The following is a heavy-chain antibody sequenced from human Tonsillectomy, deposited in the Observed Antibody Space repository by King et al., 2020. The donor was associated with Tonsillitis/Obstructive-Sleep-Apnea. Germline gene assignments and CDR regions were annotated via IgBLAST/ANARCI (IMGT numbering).Heavy chain of an antibody. CDR3: ARGDNYGSGSYYKSGGYSQH. CDR2: ISYDGSKT. D-gene: IGHD3-10*01. Sequence: VQLVESGGGVVQPGRSLRLSCAASEFTFSTYAMHWVRQAPGKGLEWVSVISYDGSKTDYADSVKGRFTISRDISKNTLYLQMSSLRAEDTALYYCARGDNYGSGSYYKSGGYSQHWGLGTLLTVSS. V-gene: IGHV3-30*04. CDR1: EFTFSTYA. J-gene: IGHJ1*01.